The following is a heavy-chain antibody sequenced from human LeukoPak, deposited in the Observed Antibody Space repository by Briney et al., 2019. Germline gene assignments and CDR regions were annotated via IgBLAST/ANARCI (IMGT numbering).Heavy chain of an antibody. CDR3: ARQTDCSSTSCYDY. J-gene: IGHJ4*02. V-gene: IGHV5-51*01. Sequence: GESLKISCKGSGYSFTSYWIGWARQMPGKGLEWMGIIYPGDSDTRYSPSFQGQVTTSADKSISTAYLQWSSLKASDTAMYYCARQTDCSSTSCYDYWGQGTLVTVSS. D-gene: IGHD2-2*01. CDR2: IYPGDSDT. CDR1: GYSFTSYW.